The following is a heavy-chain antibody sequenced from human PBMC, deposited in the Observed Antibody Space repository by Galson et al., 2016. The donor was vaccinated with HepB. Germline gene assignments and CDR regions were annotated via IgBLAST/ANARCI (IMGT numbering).Heavy chain of an antibody. Sequence: TLRLSCAVSGITFRSYTMNWVRQAPGKGLEWVSSISGGSSSISYADSVKGRFTISRDNAKNSLYLQMNSLRPEDTAVYYCASRHSGWYYFDYWGQGTLVTVSS. CDR3: ASRHSGWYYFDY. D-gene: IGHD6-19*01. J-gene: IGHJ4*02. CDR2: ISGGSSSI. V-gene: IGHV3-21*01. CDR1: GITFRSYT.